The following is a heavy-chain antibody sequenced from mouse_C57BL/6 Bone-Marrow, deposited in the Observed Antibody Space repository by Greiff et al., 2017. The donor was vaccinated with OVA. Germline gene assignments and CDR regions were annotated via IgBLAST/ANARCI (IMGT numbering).Heavy chain of an antibody. V-gene: IGHV1-82*01. CDR3: ALPRYWYFDV. D-gene: IGHD5-5*01. J-gene: IGHJ1*03. CDR1: GYAFSSSW. CDR2: IYPGDGDT. Sequence: VQLQESGPELVKPGASVKISCKASGYAFSSSWMKWVKQRPGKGLEWIGRIYPGDGDTNYNGKFKGKATLTADKSSSTAYMQLSSLTSEDSAVYFCALPRYWYFDVWGTGTTVTVSS.